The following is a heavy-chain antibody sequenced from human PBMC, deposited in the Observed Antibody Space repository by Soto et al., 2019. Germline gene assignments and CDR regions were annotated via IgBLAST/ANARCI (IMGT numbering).Heavy chain of an antibody. D-gene: IGHD3-10*01. Sequence: EVQLVESGGGLVQPGGSLGLSCAASGFTFSSYWMSWVRLAPGKGLEWVANIKQSGSDRYYVDSVRGRFTISRDSAKNSLYLQMNSLRVEDTAMYYCASVKSWAVSPWGQGTLVTVSS. CDR1: GFTFSSYW. J-gene: IGHJ5*02. CDR2: IKQSGSDR. CDR3: ASVKSWAVSP. V-gene: IGHV3-7*01.